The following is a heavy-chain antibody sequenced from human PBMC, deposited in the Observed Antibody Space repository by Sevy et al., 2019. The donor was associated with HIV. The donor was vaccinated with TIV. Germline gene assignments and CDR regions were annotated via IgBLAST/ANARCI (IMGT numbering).Heavy chain of an antibody. CDR1: GGTFSSYA. CDR3: ARDQVSRGYSYGRFDY. D-gene: IGHD5-18*01. J-gene: IGHJ4*02. CDR2: IIPIFGTA. V-gene: IGHV1-69*13. Sequence: ASLKVSCKASGGTFSSYAISWVRQAPGQGLEWMGGIIPIFGTANYAQKFQGRVTITADESTSTAYMELSSLRSEDTAVYYCARDQVSRGYSYGRFDYWGQGTLVTVSS.